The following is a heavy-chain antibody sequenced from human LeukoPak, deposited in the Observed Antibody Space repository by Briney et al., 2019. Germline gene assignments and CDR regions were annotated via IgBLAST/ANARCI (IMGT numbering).Heavy chain of an antibody. Sequence: GGSLRLACAASGFTFSTYAMSWVRQAPGKGLVWVSVISGRGGSTYYADSVEGRFIISRDNSKNTLYLQMNSLRVEDTAAYYCAKRGYDTSGYYGYFDYWGQGTLVTVSS. CDR3: AKRGYDTSGYYGYFDY. V-gene: IGHV3-23*01. CDR2: ISGRGGST. D-gene: IGHD3-22*01. J-gene: IGHJ4*02. CDR1: GFTFSTYA.